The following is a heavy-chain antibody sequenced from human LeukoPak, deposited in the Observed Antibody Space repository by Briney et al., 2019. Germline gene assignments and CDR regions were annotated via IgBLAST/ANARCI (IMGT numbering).Heavy chain of an antibody. D-gene: IGHD4-17*01. J-gene: IGHJ6*02. CDR3: ARARYYGDYVYYYYYGMDV. CDR2: IIPIFGTA. Sequence: SVKVSCKASGGTFSSYAISWVRQAPGQGLEWMGGIIPIFGTANYAQKFQGRVTITADESTSTAYMELSSLRSEDTAVYYCARARYYGDYVYYYYYGMDVWGQGTTVTVSS. V-gene: IGHV1-69*13. CDR1: GGTFSSYA.